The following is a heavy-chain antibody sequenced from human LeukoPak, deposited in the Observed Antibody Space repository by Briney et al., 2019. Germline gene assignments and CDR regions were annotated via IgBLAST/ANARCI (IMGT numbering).Heavy chain of an antibody. D-gene: IGHD2-2*01. CDR3: ARGPFEIVVVPAAHLFDY. CDR1: GGTFSSYA. Sequence: SVKVSCKASGGTFSSYAISWVRQAPGQGLEWMGGIIPIFGTANYAQKFQGRVTITADESTSTAYMELSSLRSEDTAVYYCARGPFEIVVVPAAHLFDYWGQGTLVTVSS. J-gene: IGHJ4*02. CDR2: IIPIFGTA. V-gene: IGHV1-69*13.